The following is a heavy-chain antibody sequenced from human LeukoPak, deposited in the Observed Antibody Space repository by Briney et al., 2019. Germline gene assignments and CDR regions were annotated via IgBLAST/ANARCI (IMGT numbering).Heavy chain of an antibody. D-gene: IGHD6-13*01. V-gene: IGHV3-30*18. Sequence: PGGSLTLSCAASGLTFSSYGMHWVRQAPGKGLEWVAVISFDGSNKYYADSVKGRFTISRDNSKNTLYLQMNSLRAEDTAVYYCAKSRYSSSWYIDYWGQGTLVTVSS. CDR3: AKSRYSSSWYIDY. CDR1: GLTFSSYG. J-gene: IGHJ4*02. CDR2: ISFDGSNK.